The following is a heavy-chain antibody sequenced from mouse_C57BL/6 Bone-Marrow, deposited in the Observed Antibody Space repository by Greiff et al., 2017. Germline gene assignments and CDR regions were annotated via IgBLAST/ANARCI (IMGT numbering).Heavy chain of an antibody. CDR2: IYPGDGDT. Sequence: QVQLKESGPELVKPGASVKISCKASGYAFSSSWMNWVKQRPGKGLEWIGRIYPGDGDTSYNGKFKGKATLTADKSSSTAYMQLSSLTSEDSAVYFCARRDSYYFDDGGQGTTLTVSS. CDR3: ARRDSYYFDD. CDR1: GYAFSSSW. V-gene: IGHV1-82*01. J-gene: IGHJ2*01. D-gene: IGHD3-3*01.